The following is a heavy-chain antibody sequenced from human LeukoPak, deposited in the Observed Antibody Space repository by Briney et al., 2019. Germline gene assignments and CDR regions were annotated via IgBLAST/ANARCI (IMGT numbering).Heavy chain of an antibody. CDR1: GYTFTSYD. CDR3: ARATTELYYYYMDV. J-gene: IGHJ6*03. D-gene: IGHD4-17*01. Sequence: GASVKVSCKASGYTFTSYDINWVRQATGQGLEWMGWMNPNSGNTGYAQKFQGRVTMTIDTSTSTAYMDLRSLRSDDTAVYYCARATTELYYYYMDVWGKGTTVTVSS. CDR2: MNPNSGNT. V-gene: IGHV1-8*01.